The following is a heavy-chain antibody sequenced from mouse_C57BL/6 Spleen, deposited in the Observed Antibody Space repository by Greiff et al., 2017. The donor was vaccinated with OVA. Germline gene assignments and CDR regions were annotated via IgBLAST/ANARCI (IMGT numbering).Heavy chain of an antibody. CDR2: IYPRSGNT. Sequence: QVQLQQSGAELARPGASVKLSCKASGYTFTSYGISWVKQRTGQGLEWIGEIYPRSGNTYYNEKFKGKATLTADKSSSTAYMELRSLTSEDSAVYFCAREGDTTAVAEGYFDVWGTGTTVTVSS. D-gene: IGHD1-1*01. CDR3: AREGDTTAVAEGYFDV. J-gene: IGHJ1*03. V-gene: IGHV1-81*01. CDR1: GYTFTSYG.